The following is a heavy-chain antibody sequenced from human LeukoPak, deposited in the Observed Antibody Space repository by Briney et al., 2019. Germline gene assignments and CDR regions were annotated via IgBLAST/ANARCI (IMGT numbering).Heavy chain of an antibody. J-gene: IGHJ4*02. D-gene: IGHD4-17*01. CDR3: ARDTVTCPFVISLYS. CDR1: GFTFSSFE. V-gene: IGHV3-48*03. Sequence: GGSLRLSCGASGFTFSSFEMNWVRQAPGKGPEWVSRISSSGTTAYFADSVRGRFTISRDNAKNSLFLQMNSLRDEDTAVYYCARDTVTCPFVISLYSWGQGTLVTVSS. CDR2: ISSSGTTA.